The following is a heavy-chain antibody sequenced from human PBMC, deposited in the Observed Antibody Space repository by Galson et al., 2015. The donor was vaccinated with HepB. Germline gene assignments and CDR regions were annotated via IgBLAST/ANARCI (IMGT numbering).Heavy chain of an antibody. CDR3: ARDRGDYDSSGYDY. CDR1: GFTVSSNY. Sequence: SLRLSCAASGFTVSSNYMSWVRQAPGKGLEWVSVIYSGGSTYYADSVKGRFTISRDNSKNTLYLQMNSLRAEDTAVYYCARDRGDYDSSGYDYWGQGTLVTVSS. CDR2: IYSGGST. V-gene: IGHV3-66*01. D-gene: IGHD3-22*01. J-gene: IGHJ4*02.